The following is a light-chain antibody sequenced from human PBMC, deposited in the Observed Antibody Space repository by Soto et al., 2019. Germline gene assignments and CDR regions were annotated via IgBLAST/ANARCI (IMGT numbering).Light chain of an antibody. CDR2: GAS. V-gene: IGKV3-20*01. Sequence: EIVVTQSPATLSVSPGARAPLSCRARQSVSSNLAWYRQNPGQAPRLLIYGASSRATGIPDRFSGSGSGTDFTLTISRLEPEDFAVYYCQQYGSSPPTFGQGTKVDIK. J-gene: IGKJ1*01. CDR1: QSVSSN. CDR3: QQYGSSPPT.